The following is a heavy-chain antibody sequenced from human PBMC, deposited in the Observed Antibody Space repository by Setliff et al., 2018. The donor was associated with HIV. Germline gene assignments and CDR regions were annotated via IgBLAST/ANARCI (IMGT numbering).Heavy chain of an antibody. CDR2: VSPGDSGT. D-gene: IGHD2-15*01. Sequence: GESLKISCKGFGYSFTNFLIGWVRQMPGKGLEWMGIVSPGDSGTSYSPSFQGQVTMSADKSISTAYLQISSLKAEDSAVYYCARRMEMTPIGYWGQGTLVTVSS. CDR3: ARRMEMTPIGY. J-gene: IGHJ4*02. CDR1: GYSFTNFL. V-gene: IGHV5-51*01.